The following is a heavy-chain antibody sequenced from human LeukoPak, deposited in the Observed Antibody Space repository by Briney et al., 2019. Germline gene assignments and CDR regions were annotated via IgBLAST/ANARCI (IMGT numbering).Heavy chain of an antibody. CDR1: GGTFSSYA. Sequence: RASVKVSCKASGGTFSSYAISWVRQAPGQGLEWMGGIIPIFGTANYAQKFQGRVTITADKSTSTAYMELSSLRSEDTAVYYCARDPEEAAGPDYYYYGMDVWGKGTTVTVSS. J-gene: IGHJ6*04. V-gene: IGHV1-69*06. CDR2: IIPIFGTA. D-gene: IGHD6-13*01. CDR3: ARDPEEAAGPDYYYYGMDV.